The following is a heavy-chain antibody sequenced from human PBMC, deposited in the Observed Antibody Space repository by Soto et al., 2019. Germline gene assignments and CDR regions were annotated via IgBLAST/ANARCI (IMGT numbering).Heavy chain of an antibody. CDR1: GGTFSSYA. D-gene: IGHD1-26*01. CDR3: ARLIVGATCYYYYGMDV. V-gene: IGHV1-69*06. Sequence: QVQLVQSGAEVKKPGSSVKVSCKASGGTFSSYAISWVRQAPGQGLEWMGGIIPIFGTANYAQKFQGRVTITADKATSTADMELSSLRSEDTAVYYCARLIVGATCYYYYGMDVWGQGTTVTVSS. J-gene: IGHJ6*02. CDR2: IIPIFGTA.